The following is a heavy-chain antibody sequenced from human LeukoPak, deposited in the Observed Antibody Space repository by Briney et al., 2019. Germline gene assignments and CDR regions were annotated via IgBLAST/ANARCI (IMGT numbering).Heavy chain of an antibody. D-gene: IGHD3-16*01. J-gene: IGHJ6*02. Sequence: GGSLRISCAASGFTFSSYWMNWARQAPGKGLEWVASINHNGNVNYYVDSVKGRFTISRDNAKNSLYLQMSNLRAEDTAVYFCARGGGLDVWGQGATVTVSS. CDR1: GFTFSSYW. V-gene: IGHV3-7*03. CDR3: ARGGGLDV. CDR2: INHNGNVN.